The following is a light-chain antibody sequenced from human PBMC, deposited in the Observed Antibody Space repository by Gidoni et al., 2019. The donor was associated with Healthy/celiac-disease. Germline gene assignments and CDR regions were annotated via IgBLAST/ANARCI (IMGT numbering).Light chain of an antibody. CDR3: QQRSNWPSLT. CDR2: DAS. J-gene: IGKJ4*01. Sequence: EIVLTQYPATLSLSPGERATLSCRASQSVSSYLAWYQQKTGQAPRLLIYDASNRATGIPARFSGSGSGTDFTLTISSLEPEDFAVYYCQQRSNWPSLTFGGXTKVEIK. V-gene: IGKV3-11*01. CDR1: QSVSSY.